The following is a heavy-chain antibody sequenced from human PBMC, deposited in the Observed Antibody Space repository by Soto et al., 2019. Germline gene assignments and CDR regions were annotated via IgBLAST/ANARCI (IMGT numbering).Heavy chain of an antibody. V-gene: IGHV3-48*02. CDR3: ARAVTWGLDV. Sequence: EVQLVESGGGLVQPGGSLRLSYAASGFTFSLYSMSWVRQAPGKGLEWVSYISRSSTGIHYADSVKDRFTITRDDATNSRHLQMNSLRDGDTAVYYCARAVTWGLDVWGQGTTVSISS. J-gene: IGHJ6*02. D-gene: IGHD3-10*01. CDR2: ISRSSTGI. CDR1: GFTFSLYS.